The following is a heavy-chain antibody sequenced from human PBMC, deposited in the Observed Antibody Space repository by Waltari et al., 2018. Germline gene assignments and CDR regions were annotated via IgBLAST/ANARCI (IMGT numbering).Heavy chain of an antibody. CDR2: INPNSGDT. Sequence: QVQLVQSGAEVKKSGASVKVACTASGYTFTDFFIHWVRQAPGQGLEWMGRINPNSGDTSYAQRFQGRVTMTGDTSITTAYMELTGLRSDDTAIYYCARSGGGTTTFGVAEWGQGSLVTVSS. CDR1: GYTFTDFF. V-gene: IGHV1-2*06. D-gene: IGHD3-3*01. J-gene: IGHJ4*02. CDR3: ARSGGGTTTFGVAE.